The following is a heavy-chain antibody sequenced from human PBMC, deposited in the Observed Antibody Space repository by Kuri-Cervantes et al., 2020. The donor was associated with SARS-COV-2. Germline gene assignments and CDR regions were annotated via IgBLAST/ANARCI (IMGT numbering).Heavy chain of an antibody. V-gene: IGHV3-15*01. Sequence: GGSLRLSCAASGFTFSNAWMSWVRQAPGKGLEWVGRIKSKTDGGTTDYAAPVKGRFTISRDDSKNTLYLQMNSLKTEDTAVYYCTNGVVVDQPFDYWGQGTLVTVSS. D-gene: IGHD2-15*01. J-gene: IGHJ4*02. CDR1: GFTFSNAW. CDR3: TNGVVVDQPFDY. CDR2: IKSKTDGGTT.